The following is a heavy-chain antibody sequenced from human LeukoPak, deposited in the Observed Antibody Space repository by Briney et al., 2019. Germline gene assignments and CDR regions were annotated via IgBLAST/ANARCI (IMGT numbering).Heavy chain of an antibody. CDR1: GVTFNSYA. CDR2: ISGNGGST. Sequence: GGSLRLSCAASGVTFNSYAMTWVRQAPGKGLEWVSAISGNGGSTDYADSVKGRFTISRDNSKNTLYLQMNSLRAEDTAVYYCAKSRNYDFWSGGNAFDIWGQGTMVTVSS. V-gene: IGHV3-23*01. D-gene: IGHD3-3*01. J-gene: IGHJ3*02. CDR3: AKSRNYDFWSGGNAFDI.